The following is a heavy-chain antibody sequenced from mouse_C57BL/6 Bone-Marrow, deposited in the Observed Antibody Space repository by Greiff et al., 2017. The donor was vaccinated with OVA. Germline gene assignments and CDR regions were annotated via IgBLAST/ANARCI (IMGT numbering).Heavy chain of an antibody. V-gene: IGHV14-4*01. D-gene: IGHD1-1*01. Sequence: EVQLQQSGAELVRPGASVKLSCTASGFNIKDDYMHWVKQRPEQGLEWIGWIDPENGDTEYASKFPGQATITADTSSNTAYLQLSSLTSEDTAVYYCTYYGSSYGRYAMDYWGQGTSVTVSS. CDR2: IDPENGDT. CDR3: TYYGSSYGRYAMDY. CDR1: GFNIKDDY. J-gene: IGHJ4*01.